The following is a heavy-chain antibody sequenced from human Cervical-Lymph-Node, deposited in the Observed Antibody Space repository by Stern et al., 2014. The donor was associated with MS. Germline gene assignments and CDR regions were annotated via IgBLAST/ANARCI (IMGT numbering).Heavy chain of an antibody. D-gene: IGHD1-26*01. V-gene: IGHV1-8*01. Sequence: VQLVESGAEVKKPGASVKVSCKTSGFTFTSDDINWVRQAAGQGLEWMGWMNPDSGDTGCAQKFRGRVTLTRDIYTNTAYMEVTNLRSEDTAKYYCTKAWESWGQGTLITVSS. J-gene: IGHJ5*02. CDR2: MNPDSGDT. CDR3: TKAWES. CDR1: GFTFTSDD.